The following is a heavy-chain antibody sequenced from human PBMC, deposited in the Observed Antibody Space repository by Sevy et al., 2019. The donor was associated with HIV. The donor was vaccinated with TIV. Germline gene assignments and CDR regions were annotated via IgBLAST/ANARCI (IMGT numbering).Heavy chain of an antibody. Sequence: GGSLRLSCAASGFTFSDSWMTWVRQAPGKGLEWVANIKEDGNERYYVDSVKGRFTLSRDNAKMSVYLELTSLRVEDSAIYYCARGRRNWGLGGLDVWGQGITVTVSS. CDR2: IKEDGNER. V-gene: IGHV3-7*01. J-gene: IGHJ6*02. CDR3: ARGRRNWGLGGLDV. D-gene: IGHD3-16*01. CDR1: GFTFSDSW.